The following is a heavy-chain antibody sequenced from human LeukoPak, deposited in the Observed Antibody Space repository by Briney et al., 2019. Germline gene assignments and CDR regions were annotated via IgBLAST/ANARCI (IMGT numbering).Heavy chain of an antibody. CDR3: ARAGDYGDYFDY. Sequence: GGSLRLSCAASGFTFNNYWMHWVRQGPGKGLVWVSRINSDGTSTKYADSVKGRFTISRDNDNNTLYLQMNSLRDEDTAVYYCARAGDYGDYFDYWGQGTLVTVSS. J-gene: IGHJ4*02. CDR1: GFTFNNYW. V-gene: IGHV3-74*03. CDR2: INSDGTST. D-gene: IGHD4-17*01.